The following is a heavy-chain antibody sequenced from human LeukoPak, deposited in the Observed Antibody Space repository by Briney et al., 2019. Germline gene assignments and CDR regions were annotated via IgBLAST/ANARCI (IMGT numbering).Heavy chain of an antibody. V-gene: IGHV3-53*01. J-gene: IGHJ4*02. D-gene: IGHD3-9*01. CDR2: IYSGGST. CDR1: GFTVSSNY. CDR3: ARWDPLTGYGAGDY. Sequence: TGGSLRLSCAASGFTVSSNYMSWVRQAPGKGLEWVSVIYSGGSTYYADSVKGRFTISRDNSKNTLYLQMNSLRAEDTAVYYCARWDPLTGYGAGDYWGQGTLVTVSS.